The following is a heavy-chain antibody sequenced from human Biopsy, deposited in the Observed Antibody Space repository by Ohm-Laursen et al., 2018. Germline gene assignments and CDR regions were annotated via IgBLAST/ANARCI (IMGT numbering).Heavy chain of an antibody. Sequence: SDTLSPTCTVSGDSVSSGSFYWTWIRQPPGQGLEYIGYIYDRGSTANYSPSLESRVTMSVDMPKNQFSLKLSSVTAADTAIYYCARGMRSSGWPYFDSWGQGTLVTVSS. CDR3: ARGMRSSGWPYFDS. CDR2: IYDRGSTA. D-gene: IGHD6-19*01. CDR1: GDSVSSGSFY. V-gene: IGHV4-61*01. J-gene: IGHJ4*02.